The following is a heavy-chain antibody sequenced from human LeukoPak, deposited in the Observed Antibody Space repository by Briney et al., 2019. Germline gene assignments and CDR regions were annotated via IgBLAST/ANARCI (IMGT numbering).Heavy chain of an antibody. J-gene: IGHJ4*02. CDR2: IYYSGST. Sequence: SWIRQPPGKGLEWIGYIYYSGSTYYNPSLKSRVTISVDTSKNQFSLKLSSVTAADTAVYYCARVGSPLLVINEYYFDYWGQGTLVTVSS. D-gene: IGHD3-3*02. V-gene: IGHV4-31*02. CDR3: ARVGSPLLVINEYYFDY.